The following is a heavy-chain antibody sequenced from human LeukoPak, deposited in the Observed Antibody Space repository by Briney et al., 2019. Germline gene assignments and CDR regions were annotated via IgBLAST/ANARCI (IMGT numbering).Heavy chain of an antibody. CDR1: GFTFSSYG. J-gene: IGHJ4*02. Sequence: PGRSLRLSCAASGFTFSSYGMHWVRQAPGKGLEWVAVISYDGSNKYYADSVKGRFTISRDNSKNTLYLQMNSLRAEDTAAYYCAKASFDWYKFDYWGQGTLVTVSS. V-gene: IGHV3-30*18. CDR2: ISYDGSNK. D-gene: IGHD3-9*01. CDR3: AKASFDWYKFDY.